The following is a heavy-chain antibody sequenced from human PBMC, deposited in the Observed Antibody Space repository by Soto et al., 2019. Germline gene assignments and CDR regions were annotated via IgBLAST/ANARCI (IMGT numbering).Heavy chain of an antibody. CDR3: AKVVVLRTKFRWVDL. CDR1: GFAFQTYT. D-gene: IGHD2-8*01. CDR2: ITISGNYI. Sequence: EGQLVESGGGLVKPGGSLRLSCAASGFAFQTYTMEWLRQPPGKGLEWVSSITISGNYIYYADSVKGRFTISRDNGRNSVDLQMNSLSAEDTAVYYCAKVVVLRTKFRWVDLWGQGTLVTVSS. J-gene: IGHJ5*02. V-gene: IGHV3-21*01.